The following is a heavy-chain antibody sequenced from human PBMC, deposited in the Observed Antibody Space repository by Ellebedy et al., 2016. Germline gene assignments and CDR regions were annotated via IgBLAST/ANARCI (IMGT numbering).Heavy chain of an antibody. V-gene: IGHV1-46*01. CDR1: GYSFTTYY. J-gene: IGHJ4*02. CDR3: ARDLSIQQDVQYGYGY. Sequence: ASVKVSXXASGYSFTTYYMHWVRQAPGQGLEWMGIVNPSGGSTMYSQKFQGRVTMTRDTSTSTVYMELSSLRSEDTAVYYCARDLSIQQDVQYGYGYWGQGTLVTVSS. CDR2: VNPSGGST. D-gene: IGHD4-11*01.